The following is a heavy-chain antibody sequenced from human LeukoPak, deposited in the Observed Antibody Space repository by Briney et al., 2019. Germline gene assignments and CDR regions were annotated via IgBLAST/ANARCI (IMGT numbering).Heavy chain of an antibody. V-gene: IGHV3-15*01. CDR3: TTNPFHPQVDC. Sequence: PGGSLRLSCAASGFTFSSYSMNWVRQAPGKGLEWVGRIKSKIDGGTADYAAPVKGRFTISRDDSKNTLFLQTNSLKTEDTTVYYCTTNPFHPQVDCWGQGTLVTVSS. CDR1: GFTFSSYS. CDR2: IKSKIDGGTA. J-gene: IGHJ4*02.